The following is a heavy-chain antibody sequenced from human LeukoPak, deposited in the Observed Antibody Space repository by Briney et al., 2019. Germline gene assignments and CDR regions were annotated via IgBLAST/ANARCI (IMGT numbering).Heavy chain of an antibody. D-gene: IGHD3-10*01. Sequence: TLSLTCTVSGGSISSGSYYWSWIRQPAGKGLEWIGRIYTSGSTNYNPSLKSRVTISVDTSKNQFSLKLSSVTAADTAVYYCARVLDYYGSGSRDFDYWGQGILVTVSS. CDR1: GGSISSGSYY. J-gene: IGHJ4*02. V-gene: IGHV4-61*02. CDR2: IYTSGST. CDR3: ARVLDYYGSGSRDFDY.